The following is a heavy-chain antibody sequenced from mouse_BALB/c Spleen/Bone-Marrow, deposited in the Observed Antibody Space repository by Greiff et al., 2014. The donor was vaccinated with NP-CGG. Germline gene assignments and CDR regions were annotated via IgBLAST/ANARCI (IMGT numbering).Heavy chain of an antibody. CDR2: INPYNGGT. CDR3: ARGPPLYYDYGFDY. CDR1: GYLSTGYT. J-gene: IGHJ2*01. D-gene: IGHD2-4*01. V-gene: IGHV1-18*01. Sequence: VQLQQSGPELVKPGASMKISCKASGYLSTGYTMNWVKQSHGKNLEWIGLINPYNGGTRYNQKFKGKATLTVDKSSSTAYMELLSLTSEDSAVYYCARGPPLYYDYGFDYWGQGTTLTVSS.